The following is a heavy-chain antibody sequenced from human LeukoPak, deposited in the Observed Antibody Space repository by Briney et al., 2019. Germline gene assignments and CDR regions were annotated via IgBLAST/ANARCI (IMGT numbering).Heavy chain of an antibody. CDR2: IYHSGST. Sequence: PSETLSLTCAVSGGSISSSNWWSWVRQPPGKGLEWIGEIYHSGSTNYNPSLKSRVTISVDTSKNQFSLKLSSVTAADTAVYYCARDLPDIVVVTPRGFDPWGQGTLVTVSS. V-gene: IGHV4-4*02. CDR1: GGSISSSNW. CDR3: ARDLPDIVVVTPRGFDP. D-gene: IGHD2-15*01. J-gene: IGHJ5*02.